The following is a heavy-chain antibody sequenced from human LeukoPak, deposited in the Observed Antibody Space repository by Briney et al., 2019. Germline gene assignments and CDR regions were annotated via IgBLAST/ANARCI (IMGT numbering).Heavy chain of an antibody. V-gene: IGHV4-59*12. D-gene: IGHD1-26*01. Sequence: PSETLSLTCTVSGGSISSYYWSWIRQPPGKGLEWIGYIYYSGSTNYNPSLKSRVTISVDTSKNQFSLKLSSVTAADTAVYYCATAGLGSYFDYWGQGTLVTVSS. CDR3: ATAGLGSYFDY. CDR1: GGSISSYY. CDR2: IYYSGST. J-gene: IGHJ4*02.